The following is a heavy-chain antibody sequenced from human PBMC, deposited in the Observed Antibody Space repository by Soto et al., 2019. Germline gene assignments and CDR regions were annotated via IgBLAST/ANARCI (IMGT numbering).Heavy chain of an antibody. Sequence: ASVKVSFKTSGYTFSDYGISWLRQAPGQGLEWMGWISAKNGNTNFAQKFRGRVTMITDTSTNTVYMELRNLRLDDTAVYYCAREPPETPPDYWGQGTLVTVSS. CDR2: ISAKNGNT. CDR1: GYTFSDYG. CDR3: AREPPETPPDY. J-gene: IGHJ4*02. V-gene: IGHV1-18*01.